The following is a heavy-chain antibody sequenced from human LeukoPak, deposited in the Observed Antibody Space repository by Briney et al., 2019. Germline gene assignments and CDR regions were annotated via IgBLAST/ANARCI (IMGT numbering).Heavy chain of an antibody. V-gene: IGHV3-23*01. D-gene: IGHD3-3*01. Sequence: GGSLSLSCVASGFTFSSYAMSWVRQPPGKGLAWVSVISNSADSTYYADSVKGRFTISRDNSKNTLYLQMNNLRAEDTAVYYCAKPLENYTHGCNFDYWGQGILVTVSS. CDR1: GFTFSSYA. CDR3: AKPLENYTHGCNFDY. J-gene: IGHJ4*02. CDR2: ISNSADST.